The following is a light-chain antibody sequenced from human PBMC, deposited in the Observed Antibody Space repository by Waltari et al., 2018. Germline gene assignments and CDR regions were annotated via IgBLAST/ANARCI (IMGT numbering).Light chain of an antibody. Sequence: IVLTQSPGTVSLSPGDRAPFSCWASQSVSTYLAWSQQKPGQAPRLLIYHASTRATGIPDRFSGSGSGTDFSLTISRLEPEDFAMYYCHQYVESPATFGQGTKVEIK. CDR2: HAS. CDR1: QSVSTY. CDR3: HQYVESPAT. J-gene: IGKJ1*01. V-gene: IGKV3-20*01.